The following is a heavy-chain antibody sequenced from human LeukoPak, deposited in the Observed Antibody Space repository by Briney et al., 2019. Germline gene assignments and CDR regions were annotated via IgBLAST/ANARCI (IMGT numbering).Heavy chain of an antibody. V-gene: IGHV3-21*01. Sequence: GGSLRLSRAASGFTFTTYSITWVRQAPGKGLEWVSSISSSSTYIYYADSVKGRFTISRDNAKNSLYLQMNSLRADDTAVYYCARFSRTGYYCFDYWGQGTLVTVSS. CDR3: ARFSRTGYYCFDY. J-gene: IGHJ4*02. CDR1: GFTFTTYS. D-gene: IGHD3-9*01. CDR2: ISSSSTYI.